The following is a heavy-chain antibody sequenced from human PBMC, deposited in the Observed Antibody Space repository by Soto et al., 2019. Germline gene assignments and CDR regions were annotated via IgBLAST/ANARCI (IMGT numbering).Heavy chain of an antibody. Sequence: GSGPTLVNPTQTLTLTCTFSGFSFSTSGVGVGWIRQPPGKALEWLALIYWNDDRRYSPSLKSRLTITKDTSKNQVFLTMTNMDPVDTATYYCVSGSLPNWFDPWGKGTLVTVSP. CDR2: IYWNDDR. V-gene: IGHV2-5*01. CDR1: GFSFSTSGVG. CDR3: VSGSLPNWFDP. J-gene: IGHJ5*02. D-gene: IGHD3-10*01.